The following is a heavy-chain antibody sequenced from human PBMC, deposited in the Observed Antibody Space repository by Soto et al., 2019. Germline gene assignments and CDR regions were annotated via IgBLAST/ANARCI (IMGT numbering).Heavy chain of an antibody. V-gene: IGHV1-69*01. D-gene: IGHD3-22*01. CDR3: ARLDDSSGYYYGAFDI. CDR1: GGTFSSYA. Sequence: QVQLVQSGAEVKKPGSSVKVSCKASGGTFSSYAISWVRQAPGQGLEWMGGVIPIFGTTNYAQKFQGRVTITADESTGTAYMELSSVRSEDTAVYYCARLDDSSGYYYGAFDIWGQGTMVTVSS. CDR2: VIPIFGTT. J-gene: IGHJ3*02.